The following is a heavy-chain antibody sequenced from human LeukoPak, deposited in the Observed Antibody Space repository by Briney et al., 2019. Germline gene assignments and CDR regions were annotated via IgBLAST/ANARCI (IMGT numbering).Heavy chain of an antibody. V-gene: IGHV4-39*07. J-gene: IGHJ5*02. CDR2: IYYSGST. CDR3: ARKYSSRGFDP. D-gene: IGHD6-13*01. CDR1: GGSISSSSYY. Sequence: SETLSLTCTVSGGSISSSSYYWGWIRQPPGKGLEWIGSIYYSGSTYYNPSLKSRVTISVDTSKNQFSLKLSSVTAADTAVNYCARKYSSRGFDPWGQGTLVTVSS.